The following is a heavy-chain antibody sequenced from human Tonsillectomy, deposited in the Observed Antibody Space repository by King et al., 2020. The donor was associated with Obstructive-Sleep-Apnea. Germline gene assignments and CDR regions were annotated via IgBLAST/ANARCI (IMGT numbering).Heavy chain of an antibody. V-gene: IGHV4-31*03. J-gene: IGHJ5*02. CDR2: IYYSGST. CDR3: ARGIVPTARNNWFDP. CDR1: GGSISSGGYY. D-gene: IGHD2-2*01. Sequence: VQLQESGPGLVKPSQTLSLTCTVSGGSISSGGYYWRWIRQHPGKGLEWIGYIYYSGSTYYNPSLKSRVTISVDTSKNQFSLKLSSVTAADTAVYYCARGIVPTARNNWFDPWGQGTLVTVSS.